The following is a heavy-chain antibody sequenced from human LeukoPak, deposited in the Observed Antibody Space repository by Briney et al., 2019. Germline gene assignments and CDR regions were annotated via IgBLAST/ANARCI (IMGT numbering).Heavy chain of an antibody. D-gene: IGHD1-26*01. J-gene: IGHJ5*02. CDR3: ARARSGSYSSPPYWFDP. CDR2: IYYSGST. CDR1: GGSISSGGYS. V-gene: IGHV4-39*07. Sequence: SETLSLTCAVSGGSISSGGYSWSWIRQPPGKGLEWIGSIYYSGSTYYNPSLKSRVTISVDTSKNQFSLKLSSVTAADTAVYYCARARSGSYSSPPYWFDPWGQGTLVTVSS.